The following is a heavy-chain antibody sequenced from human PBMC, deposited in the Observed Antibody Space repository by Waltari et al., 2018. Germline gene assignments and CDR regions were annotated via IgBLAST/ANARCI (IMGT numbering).Heavy chain of an antibody. CDR1: GRSFSGYY. D-gene: IGHD2-21*01. J-gene: IGHJ3*02. V-gene: IGHV4-34*01. CDR2: INHSGST. Sequence: QVQLQQWGAGLLKPSATLSLTCAVYGRSFSGYYWSWIRQPPGKGLEWIGEINHSGSTNYNPYLKSRVTISVDTSKNQFSLKLSSVTAADTAVYYCARGGAYCGGDCYPDAFDIWGQGTMVTVSS. CDR3: ARGGAYCGGDCYPDAFDI.